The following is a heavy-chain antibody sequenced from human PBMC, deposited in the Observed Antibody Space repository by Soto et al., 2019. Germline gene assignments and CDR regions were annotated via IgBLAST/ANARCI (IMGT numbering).Heavy chain of an antibody. CDR3: ARLRAYDSSGYYFDY. CDR2: IDPSDSYT. CDR1: GYSFTSYW. D-gene: IGHD3-22*01. V-gene: IGHV5-10-1*01. J-gene: IGHJ4*02. Sequence: GESLKISCKGSGYSFTSYWISWVRQMPGKGLEWMGRIDPSDSYTNYSPSFQGHVTISADKSISTAYLQWSSLKASDTAMYYCARLRAYDSSGYYFDYWGQGTLVTVS.